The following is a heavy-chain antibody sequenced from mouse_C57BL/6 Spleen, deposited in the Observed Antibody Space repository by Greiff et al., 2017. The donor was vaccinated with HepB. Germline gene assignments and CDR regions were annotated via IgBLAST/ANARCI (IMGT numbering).Heavy chain of an antibody. CDR3: ARRGPYYYGSQYFDY. Sequence: QVQLQQPGAELVKPGASVKLSCKASGYTFTSYWMQWVKQRPGQGLEWIGEIDPSDSYTNYNQKFKGKATLTVDTSSSTAYMQLSSLTSEDSAVYYCARRGPYYYGSQYFDYWGQGTTLTVSS. V-gene: IGHV1-50*01. J-gene: IGHJ2*01. CDR1: GYTFTSYW. D-gene: IGHD1-1*01. CDR2: IDPSDSYT.